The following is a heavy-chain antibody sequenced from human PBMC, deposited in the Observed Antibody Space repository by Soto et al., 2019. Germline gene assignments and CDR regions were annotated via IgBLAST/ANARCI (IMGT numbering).Heavy chain of an antibody. J-gene: IGHJ5*02. V-gene: IGHV1-2*04. CDR2: VNVDSGGT. Sequence: QVHLVQSGAEVKKPGASVKVSCTASGYIFTDYYMHWLRQAPGQGLEWMGWVNVDSGGTNYAQKFQGWVTLTRDTSINTAYMELRRLTSDDTAVYFCARGAMTGQPKNRFDPWGQGTLVTFSS. CDR1: GYIFTDYY. D-gene: IGHD3-9*01. CDR3: ARGAMTGQPKNRFDP.